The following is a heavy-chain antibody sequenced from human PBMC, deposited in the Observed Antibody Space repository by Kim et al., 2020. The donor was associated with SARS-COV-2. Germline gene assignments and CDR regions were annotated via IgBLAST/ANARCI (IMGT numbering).Heavy chain of an antibody. CDR1: GYSFTSYW. Sequence: GESLKISCKGSGYSFTSYWISWVRQMPGKGLEWMGRIDPSDSYTNYSPSFQGHVTISADKSISTAYLQWSSLKASDTAMYYCARPGWFGELFDAFDIWGQGTMVTVSS. CDR3: ARPGWFGELFDAFDI. V-gene: IGHV5-10-1*01. CDR2: IDPSDSYT. J-gene: IGHJ3*02. D-gene: IGHD3-10*01.